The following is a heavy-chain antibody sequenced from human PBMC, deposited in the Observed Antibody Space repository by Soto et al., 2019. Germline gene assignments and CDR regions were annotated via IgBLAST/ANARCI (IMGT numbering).Heavy chain of an antibody. Sequence: GGSLRLSCSASGFTFSSYAMHWVRQAPGKRLEYVSGVRGNGDPPFYADSVKGRFTISRDNSKNTLYLQMSSLSADDTAVYYCVKSRGGNNFDFFDWGQGALVTVSS. CDR1: GFTFSSYA. J-gene: IGHJ4*02. V-gene: IGHV3-64D*06. D-gene: IGHD5-12*01. CDR3: VKSRGGNNFDFFD. CDR2: VRGNGDPP.